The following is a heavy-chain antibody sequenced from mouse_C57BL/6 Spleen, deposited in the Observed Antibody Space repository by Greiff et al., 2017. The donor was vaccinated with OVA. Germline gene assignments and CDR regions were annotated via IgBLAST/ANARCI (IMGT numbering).Heavy chain of an antibody. J-gene: IGHJ3*01. D-gene: IGHD1-1*01. V-gene: IGHV3-1*01. CDR1: GYSITSGYD. CDR2: ISYSGST. Sequence: DVKLVESGPGMVKPSQSLSLTCTVTGYSITSGYDWHWIRHFPGNKLEWMGYISYSGSTNYNPSLKSRISITHDTSKNHFFLKLNSVTTEDTATYYCARDHYGSSPGFAYWGQGTLVTVSA. CDR3: ARDHYGSSPGFAY.